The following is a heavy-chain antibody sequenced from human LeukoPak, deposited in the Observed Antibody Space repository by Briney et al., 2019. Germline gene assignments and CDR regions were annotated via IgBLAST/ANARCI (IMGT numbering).Heavy chain of an antibody. CDR2: ISGSGGST. CDR1: GFTFSNYA. J-gene: IGHJ4*02. D-gene: IGHD6-19*01. Sequence: GGSLRLSCAASGFTFSNYAMSWVRQAPGKGLEWVSAISGSGGSTYYADSVKGRFTISRDNSKNTLYLQMNSLRAEDTAVYYCAKSPPWATAVAPQAFDYWGQGTLVTVSS. V-gene: IGHV3-23*01. CDR3: AKSPPWATAVAPQAFDY.